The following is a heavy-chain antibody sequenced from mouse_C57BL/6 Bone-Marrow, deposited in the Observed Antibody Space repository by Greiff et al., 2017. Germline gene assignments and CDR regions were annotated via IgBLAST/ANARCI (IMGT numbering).Heavy chain of an antibody. J-gene: IGHJ2*01. D-gene: IGHD2-5*01. CDR2: INSDGSST. CDR3: ARSSNPYFDY. CDR1: GFTFSDYY. V-gene: IGHV5-16*01. Sequence: EVKLVESEGGLVQPGSSMKLSCTASGFTFSDYYMAWVRQVPEKGLEWVANINSDGSSTYYLDSLKSRFIISRDTAKNILYLQMSSLKSEDTATYYCARSSNPYFDYWGQGTTLTVSS.